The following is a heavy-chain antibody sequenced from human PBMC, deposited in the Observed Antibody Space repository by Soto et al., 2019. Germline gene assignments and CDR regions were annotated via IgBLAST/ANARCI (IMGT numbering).Heavy chain of an antibody. CDR2: ISYDGTNK. CDR1: GFTFTTYG. Sequence: QVQLVESGGGVVQPGRSLRLSCAASGFTFTTYGMNWVREGPGKGLEWVAVISYDGTNKYYADSVKGRFTISRDNSKNTLYLQMNSQRPEDTALYYCVGGQYYFDYRGQGTLVTVSS. D-gene: IGHD2-15*01. V-gene: IGHV3-30*03. J-gene: IGHJ4*02. CDR3: VGGQYYFDY.